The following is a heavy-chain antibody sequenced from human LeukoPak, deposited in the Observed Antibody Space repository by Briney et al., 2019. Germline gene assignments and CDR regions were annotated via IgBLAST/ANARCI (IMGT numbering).Heavy chain of an antibody. J-gene: IGHJ4*02. D-gene: IGHD3-22*01. V-gene: IGHV1-46*01. Sequence: ASVKVSCKAFGYTFTSNYMHWVRQAPGQGPEWMGVISPSGGSTTYAQKFQGRVTLTRDMSTSTDYLELSSLRSEDTAVYYCARGLSGRTYYYDSSGYYYHDYWGQGTLVTVSS. CDR3: ARGLSGRTYYYDSSGYYYHDY. CDR1: GYTFTSNY. CDR2: ISPSGGST.